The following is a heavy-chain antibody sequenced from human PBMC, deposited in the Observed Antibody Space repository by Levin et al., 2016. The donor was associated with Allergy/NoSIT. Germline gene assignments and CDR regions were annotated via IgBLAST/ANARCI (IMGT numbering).Heavy chain of an antibody. CDR1: GGSINNYY. V-gene: IGHV4-59*01. J-gene: IGHJ2*01. Sequence: GSLRLSCTVSGGSINNYYWSWIRQPPGRGLEWIGYFYYTGSTNYNPSLKSRVSISLDTSKNQFSLNLNSVTGADTAVYYCARLQSERLVRWYFDVWGRGTLVTVSS. D-gene: IGHD6-6*01. CDR3: ARLQSERLVRWYFDV. CDR2: FYYTGST.